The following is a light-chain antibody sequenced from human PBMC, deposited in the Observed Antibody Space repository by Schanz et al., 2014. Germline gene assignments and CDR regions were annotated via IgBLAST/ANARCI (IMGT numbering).Light chain of an antibody. CDR1: SSNIGSNV. J-gene: IGLJ3*02. Sequence: QSVLTQPPSASGTPGQRVTISCSGSSSNIGSNVVNWFRQLPGTAPKLLIYSDNQRPSGVPDRFSGSKSGSSASLAINGLQSEDEADYYCATWDDSLLFGGGTKLTVL. V-gene: IGLV1-44*01. CDR2: SDN. CDR3: ATWDDSLL.